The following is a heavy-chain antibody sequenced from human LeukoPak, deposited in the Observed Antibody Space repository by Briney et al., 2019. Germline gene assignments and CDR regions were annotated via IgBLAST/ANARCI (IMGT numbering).Heavy chain of an antibody. CDR1: GYPFTGYF. CDR2: INPNSGDT. V-gene: IGHV1-2*02. D-gene: IGHD1-1*01. CDR3: ARNVTDDSPSVEF. J-gene: IGHJ4*02. Sequence: ASVKVSCKASGYPFTGYFIHWVRQAPGQGIGWMGWINPNSGDTKYAQNIQGRVTMTRDTSISTAYMELSSLRSDDTAMYFCARNVTDDSPSVEFWGQGTLVTVSS.